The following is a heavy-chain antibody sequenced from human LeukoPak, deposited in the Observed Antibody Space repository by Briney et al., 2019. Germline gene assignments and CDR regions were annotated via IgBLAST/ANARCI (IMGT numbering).Heavy chain of an antibody. CDR2: ISAYNGNT. CDR1: GYTFTSYG. Sequence: ASVKVSCKASGYTFTSYGISWVRQAPGQGLEWMGWISAYNGNTNYAQKLQGRVTMTTDTSTSTAYMELRSLRSDDTAVYYCARDRVLLWFGESNNWFDPWGQGTLVTVSS. V-gene: IGHV1-18*01. D-gene: IGHD3-10*01. J-gene: IGHJ5*02. CDR3: ARDRVLLWFGESNNWFDP.